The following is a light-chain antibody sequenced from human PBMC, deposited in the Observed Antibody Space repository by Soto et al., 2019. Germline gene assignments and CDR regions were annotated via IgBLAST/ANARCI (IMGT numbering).Light chain of an antibody. CDR3: QQCASWPPT. CDR2: DAS. CDR1: QSLSSY. V-gene: IGKV3-11*01. Sequence: EIVLTQSPATVSLSPGERATLSCWASQSLSSYLAWYQQKPGQAPRLLIYDASSRANGIPDRFTGSGSGTDFTLTISSLEPEDFAVYFCQQCASWPPTFGGGTKVDIK. J-gene: IGKJ4*01.